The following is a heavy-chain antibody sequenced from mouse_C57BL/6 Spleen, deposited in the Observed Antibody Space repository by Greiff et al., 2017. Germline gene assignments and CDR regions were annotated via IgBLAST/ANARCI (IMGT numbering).Heavy chain of an antibody. CDR2: ISSGSRTI. Sequence: EVQLVESGGGLVKPGGSLKLSCAASGFTFSDYGMHWVRQAPEKGLEWVAYISSGSRTIYYADTVKGRFTISRDNAKNTLYLQMTSLRSEDTAVYYCARGLRYLDYWGQGTTLTVSS. D-gene: IGHD6-1*01. J-gene: IGHJ2*01. V-gene: IGHV5-17*01. CDR1: GFTFSDYG. CDR3: ARGLRYLDY.